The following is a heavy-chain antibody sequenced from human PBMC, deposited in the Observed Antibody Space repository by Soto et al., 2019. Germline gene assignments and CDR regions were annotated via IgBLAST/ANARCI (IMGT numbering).Heavy chain of an antibody. CDR3: ASTHIVVVTDAFDI. CDR2: IYYSGTT. CDR1: GGSISSYY. J-gene: IGHJ3*02. V-gene: IGHV4-59*01. Sequence: PSETLSLTCTVSGGSISSYYWSWIRQPPGKGLEWVGYIYYSGTTNYNPSLKSRVTISVDTSKNQFSLKLSSVTAADTAVCYCASTHIVVVTDAFDIWGQGTMVTVSS. D-gene: IGHD2-21*02.